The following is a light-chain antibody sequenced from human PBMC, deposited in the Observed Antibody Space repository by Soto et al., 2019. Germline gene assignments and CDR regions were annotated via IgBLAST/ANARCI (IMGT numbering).Light chain of an antibody. Sequence: PGERATLSCRASQTFSSNILAWYQRKPGQAPRLLIYGASSRATGIPDRFSGSGSGTDFTLTISSLEPEDFAGYYCQQYDSSPRTFGQGSKVDIK. CDR1: QTFSSNI. CDR3: QQYDSSPRT. J-gene: IGKJ1*01. V-gene: IGKV3-20*01. CDR2: GAS.